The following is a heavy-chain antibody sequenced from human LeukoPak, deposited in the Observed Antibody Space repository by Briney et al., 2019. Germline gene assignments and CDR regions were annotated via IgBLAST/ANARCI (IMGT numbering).Heavy chain of an antibody. CDR2: MNPNSGNT. V-gene: IGHV1-8*01. CDR3: AKDLNTAPDY. Sequence: ASVKVSCKASGYTFTSSDFNWVRQATGQGLEWMGWMNPNSGNTGYAQKFQGRVIMTRDTSISTAYMELSSLRSEDTAVYYCAKDLNTAPDYWGQGTLVTVSS. D-gene: IGHD5-18*01. CDR1: GYTFTSSD. J-gene: IGHJ4*02.